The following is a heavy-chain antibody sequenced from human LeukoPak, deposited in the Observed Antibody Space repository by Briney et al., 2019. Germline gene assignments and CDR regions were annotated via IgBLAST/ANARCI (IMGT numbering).Heavy chain of an antibody. CDR2: MSGSGGTT. CDR3: ARDSLGMSTLDS. V-gene: IGHV3-23*01. CDR1: GFTFSNYA. J-gene: IGHJ4*02. D-gene: IGHD5/OR15-5a*01. Sequence: PGGSLRLSCAASGFTFSNYAMIWVRQAPGKGLEWVSAMSGSGGTTYYADSVKGRFTISRDNSKNTLYLQMNSLRAEDTAVYYCARDSLGMSTLDSWGQGTLVTVSS.